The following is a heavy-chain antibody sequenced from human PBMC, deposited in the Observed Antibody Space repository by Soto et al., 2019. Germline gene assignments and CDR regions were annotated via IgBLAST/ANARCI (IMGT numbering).Heavy chain of an antibody. CDR1: GGSISSGGYY. Sequence: PSETLSLTCTVSGGSISSGGYYWSWIRQHPGKGLEWIGYIYYSGSTYYNPSLKSRVTISVDTSKNQFSLKLSSVTAADTAVYYCAREGKSGYDFFLPPESLKNNWFDPWGQGTLVTVSS. J-gene: IGHJ5*02. CDR2: IYYSGST. CDR3: AREGKSGYDFFLPPESLKNNWFDP. D-gene: IGHD5-12*01. V-gene: IGHV4-31*03.